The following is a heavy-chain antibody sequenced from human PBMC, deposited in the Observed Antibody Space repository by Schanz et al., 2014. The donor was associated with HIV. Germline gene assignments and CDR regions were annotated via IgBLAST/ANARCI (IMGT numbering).Heavy chain of an antibody. J-gene: IGHJ4*02. CDR1: GFTFSSYG. CDR2: ITGSGVST. D-gene: IGHD6-19*01. Sequence: VQLVESGGGVVQPGRSLRLSCAASGFTFSSYGMYWVRQAPGKGLDWVSGITGSGVSTYYADSVKGRFTISRDNSKNTLYLQMNSLRAEDAAVYYCAKMARSVAANTNFDYWGQGTLVTVSP. CDR3: AKMARSVAANTNFDY. V-gene: IGHV3-23*04.